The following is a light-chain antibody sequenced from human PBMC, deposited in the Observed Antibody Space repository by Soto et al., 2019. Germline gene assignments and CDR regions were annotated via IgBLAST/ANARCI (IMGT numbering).Light chain of an antibody. V-gene: IGLV2-8*01. J-gene: IGLJ1*01. CDR2: DVS. Sequence: QSALTQPPSASGSPGQSVTISCTGTSSDVGGYNYVSWYQQHPGKAPKLMIYDVSKRPSGVPVRFSGSKSGNTASLTVSGLQAEDEADYYCSSYAGSNNFGVFGTGTKLTVL. CDR3: SSYAGSNNFGV. CDR1: SSDVGGYNY.